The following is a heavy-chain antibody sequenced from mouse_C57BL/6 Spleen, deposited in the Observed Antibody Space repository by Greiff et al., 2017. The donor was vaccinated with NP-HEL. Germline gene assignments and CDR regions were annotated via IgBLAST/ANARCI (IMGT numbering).Heavy chain of an antibody. CDR1: GYAFSSYW. V-gene: IGHV1-80*01. Sequence: VQLQQSGAELVKPGASVKISCKASGYAFSSYWMNWVKQRPGKGLEWIGQIYPGDGDTNYNGKFKGKATLTADKSSSTAYMQLSSLTSEDSAVYVCARGGFDGYYGYAMDYWGQGTSVTVSS. J-gene: IGHJ4*01. CDR2: IYPGDGDT. D-gene: IGHD2-3*01. CDR3: ARGGFDGYYGYAMDY.